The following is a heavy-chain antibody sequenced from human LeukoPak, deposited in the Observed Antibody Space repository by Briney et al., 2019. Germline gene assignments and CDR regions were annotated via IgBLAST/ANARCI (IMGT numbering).Heavy chain of an antibody. J-gene: IGHJ4*02. CDR2: IYHSGST. Sequence: SETLSLTCTVSGGSISSYYWSCIRQPPGKGLEWIGYIYHSGSTNYNPSLKSRVTISVDTSKNQFSLKLSSVTAADTAVYYCARGDYYDSSGYYYRGCYFDYWGQGTLVTVSS. CDR3: ARGDYYDSSGYYYRGCYFDY. D-gene: IGHD3-22*01. CDR1: GGSISSYY. V-gene: IGHV4-59*01.